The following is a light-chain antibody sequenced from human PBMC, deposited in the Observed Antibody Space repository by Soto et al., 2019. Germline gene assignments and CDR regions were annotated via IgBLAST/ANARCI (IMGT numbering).Light chain of an antibody. CDR1: QSLLYSNGYNY. CDR3: MQALHLRT. V-gene: IGKV2-28*01. Sequence: IVMNQSPLSLPVTPGEPASISCRSSQSLLYSNGYNYLDWYLQKPGQSPQLLIYLGSNRASGVPDRFSGSGSGTDFTLKISRVEAEDVGVYYCMQALHLRTFGQGTKLEIK. CDR2: LGS. J-gene: IGKJ2*01.